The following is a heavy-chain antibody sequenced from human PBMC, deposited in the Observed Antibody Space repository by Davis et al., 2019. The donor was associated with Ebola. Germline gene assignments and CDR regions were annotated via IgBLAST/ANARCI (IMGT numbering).Heavy chain of an antibody. V-gene: IGHV5-10-1*01. J-gene: IGHJ6*02. Sequence: KVSCKGSGYSFTSYWISWVRQMPGKGLEWMGRIDPSDSYTNYSPSFQGHVTISADKSISTAYLQWSSLKASDTAMYYCARGSGSRNYYGMDVWGQGTTVTVSS. CDR3: ARGSGSRNYYGMDV. D-gene: IGHD6-19*01. CDR2: IDPSDSYT. CDR1: GYSFTSYW.